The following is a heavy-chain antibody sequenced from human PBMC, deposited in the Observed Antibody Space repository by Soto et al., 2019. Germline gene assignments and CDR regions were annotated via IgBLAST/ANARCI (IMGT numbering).Heavy chain of an antibody. V-gene: IGHV4-4*07. CDR3: AKDVSSRRGFDP. D-gene: IGHD3-16*01. J-gene: IGHJ5*02. Sequence: QVQLQESGPGLVKPSETLSLTCAVSGASIRSYHWSWIRQPAGKGLEWIGRMQHTGNTNYNPSLKNRVTMSVDTSKNQISLKMTSVTAADTAVYFCAKDVSSRRGFDPWGQGILVIVSS. CDR2: MQHTGNT. CDR1: GASIRSYH.